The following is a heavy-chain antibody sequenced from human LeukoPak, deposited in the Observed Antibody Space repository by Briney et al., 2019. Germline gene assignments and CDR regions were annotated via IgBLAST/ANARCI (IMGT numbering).Heavy chain of an antibody. CDR2: ISAYNGNT. CDR1: GYTFTSYG. J-gene: IGHJ6*02. Sequence: ASVKVSCKASGYTFTSYGISWVRQAPGQGLEWMGWISAYNGNTNYAQKLQGRVTMTTDTSTSTAYMELRSLRSDDTAVYYCAREFVSYYDSSGYSDVWGQGTTVTVSS. V-gene: IGHV1-18*01. D-gene: IGHD3-22*01. CDR3: AREFVSYYDSSGYSDV.